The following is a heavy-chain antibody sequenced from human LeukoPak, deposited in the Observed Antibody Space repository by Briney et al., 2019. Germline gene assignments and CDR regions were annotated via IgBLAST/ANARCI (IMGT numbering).Heavy chain of an antibody. D-gene: IGHD3-9*01. V-gene: IGHV3-23*01. CDR2: ISGSGDNT. CDR3: AKDTMFYDIVAGYPHIDY. J-gene: IGHJ4*02. CDR1: GFTFSSFA. Sequence: TGGSLRLSCAASGFTFSSFAMSWVRQAPGKGLEWVSAISGSGDNTHYADSVKGRFTISRDNSKNTLYLQMNTLRAEDTAVYYCAKDTMFYDIVAGYPHIDYWGQGTLVTVSS.